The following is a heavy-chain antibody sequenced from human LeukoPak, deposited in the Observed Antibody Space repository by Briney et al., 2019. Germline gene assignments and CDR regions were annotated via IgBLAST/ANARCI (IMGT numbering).Heavy chain of an antibody. Sequence: GGSLRLSCAASGFTFTTYWMDWVRQAPGKGLVWVSHINSDGSITSYADSVKGRFTISRDNAKNTLYLQMNSLRAEDTAVYYCARDAVDTANAVWGQGTTVTVSS. D-gene: IGHD5-18*01. CDR2: INSDGSIT. V-gene: IGHV3-74*01. J-gene: IGHJ6*02. CDR3: ARDAVDTANAV. CDR1: GFTFTTYW.